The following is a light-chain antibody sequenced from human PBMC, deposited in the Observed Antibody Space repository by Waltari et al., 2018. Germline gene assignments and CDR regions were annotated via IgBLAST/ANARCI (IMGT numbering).Light chain of an antibody. V-gene: IGLV1-51*01. CDR3: ATWDNSLTAVV. Sequence: QSVLTQPPSVSAAPGQKVTISCSGSRSNIGNYLVSWYHQLPGATPKILIYDNYKRPSGIPDRFSASKSGTSATLDITGLQIGDEADYYCATWDNSLTAVVFGGGTKLTVL. CDR1: RSNIGNYL. J-gene: IGLJ3*02. CDR2: DNY.